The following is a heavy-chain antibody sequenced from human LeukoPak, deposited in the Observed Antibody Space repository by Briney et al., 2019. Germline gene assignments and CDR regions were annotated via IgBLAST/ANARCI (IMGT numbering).Heavy chain of an antibody. J-gene: IGHJ4*02. CDR1: GYTFTNYY. CDR2: INPSGGGT. D-gene: IGHD3-22*01. Sequence: ASVKVSCKASGYTFTNYYIHWVRQAPGQGLQWMGVINPSGGGTNFAQNFPGRVGLTRDTSISTAYMEMSRLRSDDTAVYYCAREGYYDSSGYYPLDYWGQGTLVTVSS. V-gene: IGHV1-46*01. CDR3: AREGYYDSSGYYPLDY.